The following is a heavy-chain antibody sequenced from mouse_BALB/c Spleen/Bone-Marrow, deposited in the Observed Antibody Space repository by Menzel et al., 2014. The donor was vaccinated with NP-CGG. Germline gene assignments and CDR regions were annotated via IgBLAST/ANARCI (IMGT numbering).Heavy chain of an antibody. D-gene: IGHD1-1*02. J-gene: IGHJ1*01. CDR3: ARNYGHLYFDV. CDR2: INPYNDVT. V-gene: IGHV1-14*01. Sequence: VQLQQSGPELAKPGASVKMSCKTSGYRFTTYVMHWVKQKPGQGLEWIGYINPYNDVTNYNEKFKGKATLTSDKSSSASYMELRSLTSEDSAVYFCARNYGHLYFDVWGAGTTVTVSS. CDR1: GYRFTTYV.